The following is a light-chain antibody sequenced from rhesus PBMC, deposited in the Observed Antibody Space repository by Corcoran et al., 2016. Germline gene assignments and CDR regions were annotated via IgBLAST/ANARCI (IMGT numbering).Light chain of an antibody. CDR2: KAS. CDR1: QSISRW. V-gene: IGKV1-22*01. J-gene: IGKJ4*01. Sequence: DIQMTQSPSSLSASVGDTVTITCRESQSISRWFAGYQQKPGKAPLLLIYKASRLQRGVPSRFRGRGSGTAFTLTISHLPSKCFATYFCQQYNSSPLTFGGGAKVKLK. CDR3: QQYNSSPLT.